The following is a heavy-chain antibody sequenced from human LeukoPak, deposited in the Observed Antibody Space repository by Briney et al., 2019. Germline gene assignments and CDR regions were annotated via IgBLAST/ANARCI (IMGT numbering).Heavy chain of an antibody. CDR2: IYYSGST. D-gene: IGHD2-8*01. CDR3: AGGRFVHAN. J-gene: IGHJ4*02. Sequence: PSETLSLTCTVSGGSISSYYWSWIRQPPGKGLEWIGYIYYSGSTNYNPSLKSRVTISVDTSKNQFSLKLSSVTAADTAVYYCAGGRFVHANWGQGTRDSVPS. CDR1: GGSISSYY. V-gene: IGHV4-59*12.